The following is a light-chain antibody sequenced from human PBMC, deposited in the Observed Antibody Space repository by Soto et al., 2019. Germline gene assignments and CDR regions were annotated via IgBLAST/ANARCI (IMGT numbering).Light chain of an antibody. CDR2: KAS. V-gene: IGKV1-5*03. Sequence: DIQMTQARSTLSGSVGDRVTITFRASQTISSWLAWYQQKPGKAPKHLIYKASTLKSGVPSRFSGSGSGTEFTLTISSLQPDDFATYYCQHYNSYSEAFGQGTKADIK. CDR1: QTISSW. J-gene: IGKJ1*01. CDR3: QHYNSYSEA.